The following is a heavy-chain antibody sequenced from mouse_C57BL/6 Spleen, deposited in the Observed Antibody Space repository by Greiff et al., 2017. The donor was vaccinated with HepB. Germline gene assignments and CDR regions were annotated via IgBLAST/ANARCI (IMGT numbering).Heavy chain of an antibody. CDR2: IYPGSGST. J-gene: IGHJ1*03. CDR3: ARTDGYYADWYFDV. Sequence: QVQLQQPGAELVKPGASVKMSCKASGYTFTSYWITWVKQRPGQGLEWIGDIYPGSGSTNYNEKFKSKATLTVDTSSSTAYMQLSSLTSEDSAVYYCARTDGYYADWYFDVWGTGTTVTVSS. V-gene: IGHV1-55*01. D-gene: IGHD2-3*01. CDR1: GYTFTSYW.